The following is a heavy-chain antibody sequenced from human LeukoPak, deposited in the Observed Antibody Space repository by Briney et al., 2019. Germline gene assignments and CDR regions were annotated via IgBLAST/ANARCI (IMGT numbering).Heavy chain of an antibody. CDR2: IRTDGSDK. Sequence: GGSLRLSCAASGIDFRASGMHWVRQAPGMGVAWVTFIRTDGSDKYYAASVAGRFTISRDNSKNTVYLHMNSLRPDDTALYYCAREGGTVVVGRFDYWGQGTLVTVSS. V-gene: IGHV3-30*02. D-gene: IGHD2-2*01. CDR3: AREGGTVVVGRFDY. J-gene: IGHJ4*02. CDR1: GIDFRASG.